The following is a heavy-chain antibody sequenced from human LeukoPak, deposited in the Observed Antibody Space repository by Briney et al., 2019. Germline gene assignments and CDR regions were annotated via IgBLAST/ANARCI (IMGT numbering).Heavy chain of an antibody. CDR2: ISAYNGDT. Sequence: ASVKVSCKASGYTFTSYGINWVRQAPGQGLEWMGWISAYNGDTNYAQKFQGRVTMTEDTSTDTAYMELSSLRSEDTAVYYCATVGEEYSSGWYYFDYWGQGTLVTVSS. CDR1: GYTFTSYG. D-gene: IGHD6-19*01. J-gene: IGHJ4*02. V-gene: IGHV1-18*01. CDR3: ATVGEEYSSGWYYFDY.